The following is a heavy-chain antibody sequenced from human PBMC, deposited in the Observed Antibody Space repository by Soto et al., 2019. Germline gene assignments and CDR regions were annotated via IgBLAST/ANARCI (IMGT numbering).Heavy chain of an antibody. CDR1: GFTVSTNH. Sequence: VQLVESGGGLIQPGGSLRLSCAASGFTVSTNHMTWVRQAAGKGLELVSFVHGGGSKSYVDSVKGRFTISRDNSKNTLYLQMDSLRAEDTAIYYCAGRLTTAASLDYWGRGTRVTVSS. J-gene: IGHJ4*02. D-gene: IGHD3-16*01. V-gene: IGHV3-53*01. CDR3: AGRLTTAASLDY. CDR2: VHGGGSK.